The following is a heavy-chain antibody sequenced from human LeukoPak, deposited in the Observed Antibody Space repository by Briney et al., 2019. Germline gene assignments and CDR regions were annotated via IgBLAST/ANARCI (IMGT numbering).Heavy chain of an antibody. D-gene: IGHD4/OR15-4a*01. J-gene: IGHJ5*02. V-gene: IGHV4-38-2*02. CDR1: NYSISSGYY. CDR2: IYLSETT. Sequence: PSETLSLTCTVSNYSISSGYYWGWIRPPPGKGLEWIGSIYLSETTYYNPSLKTRVTVSVDTSKNQFSLKLSSVTAADTAVYYCATERGPGYRLTWFNPWGQGTLATVSS. CDR3: ATERGPGYRLTWFNP.